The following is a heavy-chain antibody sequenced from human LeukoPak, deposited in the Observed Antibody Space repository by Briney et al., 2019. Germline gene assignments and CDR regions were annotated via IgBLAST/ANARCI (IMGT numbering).Heavy chain of an antibody. CDR2: IYYSGST. CDR3: ARLAQWWLVGGSDY. V-gene: IGHV4-39*01. Sequence: SETLSLTCTVSGGSISSSSYYWGWIRPPPGKGLEWIGSIYYSGSTYYNPSLKSRVTISVDTSKNQSSLKLSSVTAADTAVYYCARLAQWWLVGGSDYWGQGTLVTVSS. CDR1: GGSISSSSYY. D-gene: IGHD6-19*01. J-gene: IGHJ4*02.